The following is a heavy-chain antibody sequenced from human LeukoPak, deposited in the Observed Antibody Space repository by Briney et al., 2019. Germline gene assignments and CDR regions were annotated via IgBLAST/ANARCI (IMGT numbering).Heavy chain of an antibody. Sequence: GGSLRLSCAASGFTCSSYEMNWVRQAPGKGLEWVSYISSSGSTIYYADSVKGRFTISRDNAKNSLYLQMNSLRAEDTAVYYCARDRYSSSPYYYYYYMDVWGKGTTVTVSS. J-gene: IGHJ6*03. CDR3: ARDRYSSSPYYYYYYMDV. CDR1: GFTCSSYE. CDR2: ISSSGSTI. V-gene: IGHV3-48*03. D-gene: IGHD6-6*01.